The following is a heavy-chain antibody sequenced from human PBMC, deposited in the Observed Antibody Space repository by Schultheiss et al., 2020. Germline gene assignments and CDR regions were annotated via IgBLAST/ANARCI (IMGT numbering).Heavy chain of an antibody. J-gene: IGHJ6*03. CDR1: GGPISSSSYY. V-gene: IGHV4-39*07. D-gene: IGHD3-3*01. CDR3: AGYYDWYYYMDV. CDR2: INHSGST. Sequence: SETLSLTCTVSGGPISSSSYYWGWIRQHPGKGLEWIGEINHSGSTNYNPSLKSRVTISRDTSKNQLSLSLTSATAADTAVYYCAGYYDWYYYMDVWGKGTTVTVAS.